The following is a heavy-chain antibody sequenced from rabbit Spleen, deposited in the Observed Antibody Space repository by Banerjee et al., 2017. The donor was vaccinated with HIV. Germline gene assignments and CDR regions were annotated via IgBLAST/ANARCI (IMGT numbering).Heavy chain of an antibody. CDR3: ARDGTGGSYFAL. Sequence: QLKESGGGLVQPGGSLKLSCKVSGFDVSGYYMSWVRQAPGKGLEWIGYIDPVFGITYYANWVNGRFSISRENAQNTVFLQMTSLTAADTATYFCARDGTGGSYFALWGPGTLVTVS. CDR2: IDPVFGIT. V-gene: IGHV1S7*01. CDR1: GFDVSGYY. J-gene: IGHJ4*01. D-gene: IGHD8-1*01.